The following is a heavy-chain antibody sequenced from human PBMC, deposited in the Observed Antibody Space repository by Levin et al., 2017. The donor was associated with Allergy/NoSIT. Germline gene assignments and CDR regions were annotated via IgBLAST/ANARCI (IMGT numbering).Heavy chain of an antibody. D-gene: IGHD6-19*01. CDR1: GFTVSSNY. Sequence: GGSLRLSCAASGFTVSSNYMSWVRQAPGKGLEWVSLIYRGGTTYYADSVKGRFTISRDNSNNTLDLQMNSLRAEDTAVYYCAEDVYGSGWYPLGNDAFEMWGQGTKVSVSS. V-gene: IGHV3-66*01. J-gene: IGHJ3*02. CDR3: AEDVYGSGWYPLGNDAFEM. CDR2: IYRGGTT.